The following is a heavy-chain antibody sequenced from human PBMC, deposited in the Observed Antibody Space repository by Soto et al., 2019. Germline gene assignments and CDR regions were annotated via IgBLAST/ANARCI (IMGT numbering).Heavy chain of an antibody. CDR2: IYYSGST. CDR1: GGSISSYY. Sequence: PSETLSLTCTVSGGSISSYYWSWIRQPPGKGLEWIGYIYYSGSTNYNPSLKSRVTISVDTSKNQFSLKLSSVTAADTAVYYCARVRYYGSGSYYNGAWGFDYWGQGTPVTVSS. CDR3: ARVRYYGSGSYYNGAWGFDY. D-gene: IGHD3-10*01. J-gene: IGHJ4*02. V-gene: IGHV4-59*01.